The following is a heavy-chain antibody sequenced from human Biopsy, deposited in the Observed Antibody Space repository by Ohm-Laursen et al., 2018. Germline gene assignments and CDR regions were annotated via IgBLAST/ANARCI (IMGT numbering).Heavy chain of an antibody. CDR1: GYTFTTYY. J-gene: IGHJ5*02. D-gene: IGHD3-10*01. Sequence: ASVKVSCKASGYTFTTYYIHWVRQAPRQGLEWMGWMNPDSGNTGYAQNFQGRVTMTRNTSISTAYMELSSLRSEDTAVYFCARADPPLFYYGSGSSNWFDPWGQGTLVTVSS. V-gene: IGHV1-8*01. CDR2: MNPDSGNT. CDR3: ARADPPLFYYGSGSSNWFDP.